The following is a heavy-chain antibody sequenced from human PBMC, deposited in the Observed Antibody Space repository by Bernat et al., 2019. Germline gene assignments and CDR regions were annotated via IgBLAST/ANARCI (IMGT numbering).Heavy chain of an antibody. D-gene: IGHD6-13*01. Sequence: QVQLVESGGGVAQPGRSLRLSCAASGFTFSSYGMHWVRQAPGKGLEWVAVIWYDGSNKYYADSVKGRFTISRDNSKNTLYLQMNSLRAEDTAVYYCARDRAGGLAAGMGYFDYWGQGTLVTVSS. V-gene: IGHV3-33*01. CDR1: GFTFSSYG. J-gene: IGHJ4*02. CDR2: IWYDGSNK. CDR3: ARDRAGGLAAGMGYFDY.